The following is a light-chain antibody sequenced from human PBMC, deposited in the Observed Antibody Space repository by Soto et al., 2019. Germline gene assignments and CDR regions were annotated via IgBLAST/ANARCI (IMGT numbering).Light chain of an antibody. CDR3: SSYTSSSTRV. J-gene: IGLJ3*02. CDR2: EVR. CDR1: SSDVGGYNY. Sequence: QSALTQPASVSGSPGQSITISCTGTSSDVGGYNYVSWYQQHPGKAPKFMIYEVRNRPSGVSNRFSGSKSGNTASLTISGLQAEDEADYYCSSYTSSSTRVFGGGTKLTVL. V-gene: IGLV2-14*01.